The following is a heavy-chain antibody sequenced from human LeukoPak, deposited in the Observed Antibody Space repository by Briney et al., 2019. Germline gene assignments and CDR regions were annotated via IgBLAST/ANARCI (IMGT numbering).Heavy chain of an antibody. J-gene: IGHJ4*02. D-gene: IGHD1-26*01. CDR3: ARDLATTSTWEFDY. CDR2: IYPNSGGT. V-gene: IGHV1-2*02. Sequence: GASVKVSCKASGYIFTGYYMHWMRQAPGQGLEWMGWIYPNSGGTGYAQKFQGRVTMTRDTSISTAYMELSGLTSDDTAVFYCARDLATTSTWEFDYWGQGTLVSVSS. CDR1: GYIFTGYY.